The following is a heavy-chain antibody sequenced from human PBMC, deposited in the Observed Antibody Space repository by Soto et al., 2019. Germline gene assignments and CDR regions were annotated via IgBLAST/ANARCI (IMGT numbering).Heavy chain of an antibody. V-gene: IGHV3-21*01. CDR3: ARDRYDILNGYWSRYYGMDV. J-gene: IGHJ6*02. CDR2: ISSSSSYI. D-gene: IGHD3-9*01. CDR1: GFTFSSYS. Sequence: GGSLRLSCAASGFTFSSYSMNWVRQAPGKGLEWVSSISSSSSYIYYADSVKGRFTISRDNAKNSLYLQMNSLRAEDTAVYYCARDRYDILNGYWSRYYGMDVWGQGTTVTVSS.